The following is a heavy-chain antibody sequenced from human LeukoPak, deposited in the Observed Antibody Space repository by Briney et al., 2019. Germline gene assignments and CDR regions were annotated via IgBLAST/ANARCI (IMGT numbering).Heavy chain of an antibody. Sequence: PGGSLRLSCAASGFTFSSYAMSWVRQAPGKGLEWVSAISGSGGSTYYADSVKGRFTISRDNSKNTLYLQMNSPRAEGTAIYYCARDQWLDYWGQGTLVTVSS. J-gene: IGHJ4*02. CDR1: GFTFSSYA. CDR3: ARDQWLDY. CDR2: ISGSGGST. D-gene: IGHD6-19*01. V-gene: IGHV3-23*01.